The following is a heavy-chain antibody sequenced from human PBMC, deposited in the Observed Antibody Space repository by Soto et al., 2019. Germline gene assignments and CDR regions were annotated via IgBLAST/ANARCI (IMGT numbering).Heavy chain of an antibody. J-gene: IGHJ6*02. CDR3: ARADVTIFGVVIFYYYYGMDV. V-gene: IGHV3-30-3*01. D-gene: IGHD3-3*01. CDR2: ISYDGSNK. CDR1: GFTFSSYA. Sequence: GGSLRLSCAASGFTFSSYAMHWVRQAPGKGLEWVAVISYDGSNKYYADSVKGRFTISRDNSKNTLYLQMNSLRAEDTAVYYCARADVTIFGVVIFYYYYGMDVWGQGTTVTVSS.